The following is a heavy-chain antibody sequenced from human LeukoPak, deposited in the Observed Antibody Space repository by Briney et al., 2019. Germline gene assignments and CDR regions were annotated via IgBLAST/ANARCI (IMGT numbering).Heavy chain of an antibody. Sequence: AETLTLPCSVSGRSIRSSSYHWGWILQPPGKGGGWCGSIYYSVSTYYNSSRERRVNIPVDCSKNQVFLTLSSVPDADTAVYYCASLGLVAAGLDYWGQGTLVTVSS. CDR3: ASLGLVAAGLDY. D-gene: IGHD6-13*01. CDR1: GRSIRSSSYH. CDR2: IYYSVST. V-gene: IGHV4-39*01. J-gene: IGHJ4*02.